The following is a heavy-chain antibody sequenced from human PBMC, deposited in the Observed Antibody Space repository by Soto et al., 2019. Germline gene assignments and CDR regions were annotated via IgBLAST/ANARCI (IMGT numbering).Heavy chain of an antibody. V-gene: IGHV4-4*02. J-gene: IGHJ5*02. CDR1: GGSISSSNW. CDR3: AREVTMVRGVPVGWFDP. D-gene: IGHD3-10*01. CDR2: IYHSGST. Sequence: SETLSLTCAVSGGSISSSNWWSWVRQPPGKGLEWIGEIYHSGSTNYNPSLKSRVTISVDKSKNQFSLKLSSVTAADTAVYYCAREVTMVRGVPVGWFDPWGQGTLVTVSS.